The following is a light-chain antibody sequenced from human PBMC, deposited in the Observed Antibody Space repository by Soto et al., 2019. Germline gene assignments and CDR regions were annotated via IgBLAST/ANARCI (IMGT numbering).Light chain of an antibody. CDR3: QQYGTSPLIT. Sequence: LLTQSPATLSVSPGQRVPLSCRASQSISSYLAWYQQRPGQPSRLLIYDASNRATGIPARFSGSGSGTDFALTISRLEPEDFAVYYCQQYGTSPLITFGQGTRLEIK. CDR2: DAS. CDR1: QSISSY. J-gene: IGKJ5*01. V-gene: IGKV3-11*01.